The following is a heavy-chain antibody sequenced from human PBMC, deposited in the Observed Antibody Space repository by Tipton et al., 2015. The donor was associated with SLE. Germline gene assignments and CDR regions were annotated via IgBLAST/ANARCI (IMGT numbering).Heavy chain of an antibody. CDR3: ARPKVPYCSGSACLWPRGRGKDYPYSGMDV. D-gene: IGHD2-15*01. CDR2: IYYSGYT. V-gene: IGHV4-59*11. J-gene: IGHJ6*02. CDR1: GGSIASHY. Sequence: TLSLTCTVSGGSIASHYWSWIRQPPGKELEWIGYIYYSGYTNYNPSLKSRVTMSLDTSKSQFSLRLSSVTAADTAMYYCARPKVPYCSGSACLWPRGRGKDYPYSGMDVWGQGTTVTVSS.